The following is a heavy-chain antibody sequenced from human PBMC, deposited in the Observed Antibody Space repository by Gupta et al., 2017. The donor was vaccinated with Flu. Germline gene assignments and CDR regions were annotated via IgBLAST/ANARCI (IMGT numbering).Heavy chain of an antibody. CDR2: IYYSGST. D-gene: IGHD3-16*01. J-gene: IGHJ6*03. CDR3: ARHDARGDPYYYYYMDV. Sequence: IGYIYYSGSTNYNPSLKSRVTISVDTSKNQFSLKLSSVTAADTAVYYCARHDARGDPYYYYYMDVWGKGTTVTVSS. V-gene: IGHV4-59*08.